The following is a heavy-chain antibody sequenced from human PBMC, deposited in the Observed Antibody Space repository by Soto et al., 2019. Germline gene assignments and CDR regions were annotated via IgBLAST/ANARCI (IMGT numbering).Heavy chain of an antibody. J-gene: IGHJ4*02. CDR1: GGSFSCYY. V-gene: IGHV4-34*01. Sequence: KTSETLSLTCAVYGGSFSCYYWSWIRQPPGKGLEWIGEINHSGSTNYNPSLKSRVTISVDTSKNQFSLKLSSVTAADTAVYYCAGEGYSYGYIDYWGQGTLVTVSS. CDR2: INHSGST. CDR3: AGEGYSYGYIDY. D-gene: IGHD5-18*01.